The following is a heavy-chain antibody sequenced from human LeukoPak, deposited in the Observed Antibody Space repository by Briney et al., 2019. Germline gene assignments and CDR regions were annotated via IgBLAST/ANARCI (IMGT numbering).Heavy chain of an antibody. J-gene: IGHJ4*02. CDR2: INPNSGGT. CDR1: GYTFTGYY. CDR3: ATGLKYYDSSGYLVY. V-gene: IGHV1-2*02. D-gene: IGHD3-22*01. Sequence: ASVKVSCKASGYTFTGYYMHWVRQAPGQGLEWMGWINPNSGGTNYAQKFQGRVTMTRDTSISTAYMELSSLRSEDTAVYYCATGLKYYDSSGYLVYWGQGTLVTVSS.